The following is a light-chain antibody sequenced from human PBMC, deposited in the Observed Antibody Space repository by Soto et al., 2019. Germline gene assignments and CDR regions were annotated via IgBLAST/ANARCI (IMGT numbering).Light chain of an antibody. J-gene: IGLJ1*01. CDR3: QSYDSSLSGYV. CDR1: SSNIGAGYD. Sequence: QAVVTQPPSVSGAPGQRVTISCTGSSSNIGAGYDVHWYQQLPGTAPKPLIYGKNNRPSGVPDRFSGSKSGTSASLAITGLQAEDEADYYCQSYDSSLSGYVFGTGTKLTVL. CDR2: GKN. V-gene: IGLV1-40*01.